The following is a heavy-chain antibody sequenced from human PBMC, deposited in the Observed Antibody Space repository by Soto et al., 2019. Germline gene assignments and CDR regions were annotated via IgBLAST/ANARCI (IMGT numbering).Heavy chain of an antibody. J-gene: IGHJ4*02. V-gene: IGHV4-39*01. CDR3: ARHAAYDSVWGKSDGSDY. D-gene: IGHD3-16*01. CDR2: MYYSGAT. CDR1: GGSISSNSYY. Sequence: SETLSLTCTVPGGSISSNSYYWYWIRQPPGKGLEWIGSMYYSGATYHNPSLQSRVTISVDTSKNQFSLHLSSVTAADTAVYYCARHAAYDSVWGKSDGSDYWGQGTLVTVPQ.